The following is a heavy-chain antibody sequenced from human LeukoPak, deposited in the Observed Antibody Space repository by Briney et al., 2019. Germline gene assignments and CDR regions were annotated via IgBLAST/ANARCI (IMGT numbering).Heavy chain of an antibody. J-gene: IGHJ5*02. CDR1: GFTFSSYA. D-gene: IGHD3-22*01. Sequence: HPGGSLRPSCAASGFTFSSYAMSWVRQAPGKGLEWVSAISGSGGSTYYADSVKGRFTISRDNSKNTLYLQMNSLRAEDTAVYYCAKGHYYDSSGYDNWFDPWGQGTLVTVSS. V-gene: IGHV3-23*01. CDR3: AKGHYYDSSGYDNWFDP. CDR2: ISGSGGST.